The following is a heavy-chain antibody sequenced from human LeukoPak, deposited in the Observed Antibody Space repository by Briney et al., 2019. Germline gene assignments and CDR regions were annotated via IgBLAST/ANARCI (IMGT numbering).Heavy chain of an antibody. CDR3: ARGSKA. J-gene: IGHJ5*02. D-gene: IGHD2-2*01. CDR1: GGSISSSSYY. CDR2: IYYRGST. Sequence: ASETLSLTCTVSGGSISSSSYYWGWIRQPPGKGLEWIGSIYYRGSTYYNPSLKSRVTISVDTSKNQFSLKLSSVTAADTAVYYCARGSKAWAQGTLVTVSS. V-gene: IGHV4-39*07.